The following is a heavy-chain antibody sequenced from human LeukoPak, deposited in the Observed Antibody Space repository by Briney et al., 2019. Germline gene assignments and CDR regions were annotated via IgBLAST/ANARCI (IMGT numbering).Heavy chain of an antibody. CDR2: IDYTGST. V-gene: IGHV4-34*01. CDR3: ARRRIPATITGSKLSSRFDT. J-gene: IGHJ1*01. CDR1: GESFVGYY. Sequence: SETLSLTCAVYGESFVGYYWAWIRQPPGKGLEWIGEIDYTGSTNYNPSLKSRMKMSVDTSKNHFSVNLNSVTAADTAFYYCARRRIPATITGSKLSSRFDTWGQGTLVTVSS. D-gene: IGHD5-12*01.